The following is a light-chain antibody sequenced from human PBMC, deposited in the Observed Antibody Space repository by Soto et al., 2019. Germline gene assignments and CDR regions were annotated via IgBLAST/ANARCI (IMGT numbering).Light chain of an antibody. CDR3: CSYAGSSTYV. Sequence: QSVLTQPASVSGSPGRSITISCTGTSSDVGSYNLVSWYQQHPGKAPKLMIYEGSKRPSGVSNRFSGSKSGNTASLTISGLQAEDEAAHYCCSYAGSSTYVFGTGTKVTVL. CDR1: SSDVGSYNL. J-gene: IGLJ1*01. CDR2: EGS. V-gene: IGLV2-23*01.